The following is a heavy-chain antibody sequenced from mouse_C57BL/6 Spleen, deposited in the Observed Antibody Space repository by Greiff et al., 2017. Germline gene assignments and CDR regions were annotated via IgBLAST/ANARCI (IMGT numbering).Heavy chain of an antibody. D-gene: IGHD2-10*02. CDR2: INPSNGGT. J-gene: IGHJ3*01. CDR3: ARWGYGNYVFAY. Sequence: VKLQQPGTELVKPGASVKLSCKASGYTFTSYWLHWVKQRPGQGLEWIGNINPSNGGTNYNEKFKSKATLTVDKSSSTAYMQLSSLTSEDSAVYYCARWGYGNYVFAYWGQGTLVTVSA. CDR1: GYTFTSYW. V-gene: IGHV1-53*01.